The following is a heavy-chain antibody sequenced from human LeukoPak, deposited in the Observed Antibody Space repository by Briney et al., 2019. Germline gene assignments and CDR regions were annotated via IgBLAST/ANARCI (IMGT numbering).Heavy chain of an antibody. V-gene: IGHV4-59*01. CDR1: GGSISSYY. D-gene: IGHD1-26*01. CDR2: IYYSGST. J-gene: IGHJ4*02. CDR3: ARAISGSYYY. Sequence: TSETLSLTCTVSGGSISSYYWSWIRQPPGKGLEWIGYIYYSGSTNYNPSLKSRVTISVDTSKNQFSLKLSSVTAADTAVYYCARAISGSYYYWGQGTLVTVSS.